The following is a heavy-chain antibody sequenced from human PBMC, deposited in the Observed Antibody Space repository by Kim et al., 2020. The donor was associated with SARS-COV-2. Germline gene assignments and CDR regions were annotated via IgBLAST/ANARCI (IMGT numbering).Heavy chain of an antibody. V-gene: IGHV1-18*01. CDR3: ARVTVGATSGDF. CDR2: ITAYNGNT. D-gene: IGHD1-26*01. J-gene: IGHJ4*02. Sequence: ASVKVSCKASGYTFTSYGVTWVRQAPGQGLEWMGWITAYNGNTNYAQKLQGRVTMTTDTSTSTAYMELRSLRSDDTAVYYCARVTVGATSGDFWGRGTLVTVSS. CDR1: GYTFTSYG.